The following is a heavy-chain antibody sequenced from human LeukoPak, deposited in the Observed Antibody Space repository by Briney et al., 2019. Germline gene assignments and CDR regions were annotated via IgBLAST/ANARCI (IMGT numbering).Heavy chain of an antibody. CDR3: ARGLYGSGSYRNYYYYGMDV. CDR2: ILHSGST. CDR1: GGSISSGGYS. Sequence: SQSLSLTCAVAGGSISSGGYSWSWLRQPPGKGLEWIGYILHSGSTYYNSSLKSRVTISVDRSKNQFSLKLTSVTAADTAVYYCARGLYGSGSYRNYYYYGMDVWGKGTTVTVSS. D-gene: IGHD3-10*01. J-gene: IGHJ6*04. V-gene: IGHV4-30-2*01.